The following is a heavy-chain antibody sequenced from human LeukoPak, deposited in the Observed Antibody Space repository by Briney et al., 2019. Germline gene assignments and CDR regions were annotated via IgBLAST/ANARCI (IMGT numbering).Heavy chain of an antibody. V-gene: IGHV1-2*02. D-gene: IGHD1-26*01. J-gene: IGHJ4*02. CDR2: ISPDSGGT. CDR3: VTLEATNSDY. CDR1: GYTFIDYY. Sequence: ASVKVTCKASGYTFIDYYIHWVRQTPGQGLEFLGWISPDSGGTNYPQKFQGRVTLTRDTSISTAYMELSRLRSDDTAVSYCVTLEATNSDYWGQGTLVTVSS.